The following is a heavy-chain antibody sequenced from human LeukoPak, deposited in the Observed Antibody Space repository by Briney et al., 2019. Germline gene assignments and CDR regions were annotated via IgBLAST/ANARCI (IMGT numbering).Heavy chain of an antibody. D-gene: IGHD3-10*02. V-gene: IGHV4-4*07. CDR2: VDSSGNT. J-gene: IGHJ4*02. CDR1: VVSMNGYY. CDR3: ATLLSSSYYFDY. Sequence: SETLSLTCSVSVVSMNGYYWSWLRQSAGNRLEWIGHVDSSGNTNYNPSLESRVTMSVDTSKKQFSLKLTSVTAADTAVYFCATLLSSSYYFDYWGQGTLVTVSS.